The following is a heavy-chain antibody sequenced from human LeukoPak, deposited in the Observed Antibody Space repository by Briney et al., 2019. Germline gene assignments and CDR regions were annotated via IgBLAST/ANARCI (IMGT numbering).Heavy chain of an antibody. CDR1: GFTFSTYS. CDR3: ARERGYDGDYYYYTMDV. D-gene: IGHD5-12*01. Sequence: PGGSLRLSCAASGFTFSTYSLNWVRQAPGKGLEWVSFISSSSSYIHYTDSVRGRFTVSRDNAKNSLYLQMNSLRAEDTAVYYCARERGYDGDYYYYTMDVWGKGTTVTVSS. CDR2: ISSSSSYI. J-gene: IGHJ6*03. V-gene: IGHV3-21*01.